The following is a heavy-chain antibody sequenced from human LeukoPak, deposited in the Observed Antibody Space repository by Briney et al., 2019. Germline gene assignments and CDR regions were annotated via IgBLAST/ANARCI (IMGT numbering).Heavy chain of an antibody. V-gene: IGHV3-53*01. CDR3: TRHTSGSYLNDY. CDR1: GFTVNSNY. D-gene: IGHD1-26*01. Sequence: PGGSLRLSCAASGFTVNSNYMSWVRQAPGKGLEWVSVIYSGGSTYYADSVKGRFTISRDNSKNTLYLQMNSLRTEDTAVYYCTRHTSGSYLNDYWGQGTLVTVSS. J-gene: IGHJ4*02. CDR2: IYSGGST.